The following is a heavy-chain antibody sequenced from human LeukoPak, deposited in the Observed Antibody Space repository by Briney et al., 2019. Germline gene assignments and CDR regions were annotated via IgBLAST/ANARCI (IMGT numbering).Heavy chain of an antibody. J-gene: IGHJ4*02. V-gene: IGHV4-39*01. CDR3: ARHQGTSGYSSGWYYFDY. D-gene: IGHD6-19*01. CDR2: IYNSGST. Sequence: SQTLSLTCTVSGGSISSTSFYWGWIRQPPGKGLEWIGSIYNSGSTYYNPSLRSRVTISVDTSKNQFSLKLRSVTAADTAVYYCARHQGTSGYSSGWYYFDYWGQGTLVTVSS. CDR1: GGSISSTSFY.